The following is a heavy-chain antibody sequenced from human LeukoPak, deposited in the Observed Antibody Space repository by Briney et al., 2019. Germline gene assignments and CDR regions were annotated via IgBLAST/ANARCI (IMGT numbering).Heavy chain of an antibody. CDR2: ISGSGGST. CDR1: GFTFSSYG. V-gene: IGHV3-23*01. J-gene: IGHJ4*02. Sequence: GGSLRLSCAASGFTFSSYGMSWVRQAPGKGLEWVSAISGSGGSTYYADSVKGRFTISRDNSKNTLYQQMNSLRAEDTAVYYCAKDWRYDFWSGYSYYFDYWGQGTLVTVSS. D-gene: IGHD3-3*01. CDR3: AKDWRYDFWSGYSYYFDY.